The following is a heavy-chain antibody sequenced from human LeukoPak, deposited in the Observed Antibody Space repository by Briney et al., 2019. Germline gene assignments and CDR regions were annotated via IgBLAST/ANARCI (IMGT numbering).Heavy chain of an antibody. CDR1: GYNFMSYG. Sequence: GASVKVSCKASGYNFMSYGIGWVRQAPGQGLEWMGWISAYNGNTNYAQKLQGRVTMTTDTSTSTAYMELRSLRSDDTAVYYCARDKYYYDTEGVPYGDYFDYWGQGTLVTVSS. CDR2: ISAYNGNT. J-gene: IGHJ4*02. D-gene: IGHD3-22*01. CDR3: ARDKYYYDTEGVPYGDYFDY. V-gene: IGHV1-18*01.